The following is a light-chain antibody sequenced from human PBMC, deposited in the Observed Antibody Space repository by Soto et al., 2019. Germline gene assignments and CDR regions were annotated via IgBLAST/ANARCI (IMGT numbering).Light chain of an antibody. CDR2: GAS. J-gene: IGKJ1*01. Sequence: EILMTQSPATLSVSPGERATLSCRASESVAGHLAWYQQKPGQAPRLLIHGASIRATGIPVRFSGSGSGTEFTLSISSLQSEDFAVYYCQQYDGWPRTFGQGPRWIS. V-gene: IGKV3-15*01. CDR1: ESVAGH. CDR3: QQYDGWPRT.